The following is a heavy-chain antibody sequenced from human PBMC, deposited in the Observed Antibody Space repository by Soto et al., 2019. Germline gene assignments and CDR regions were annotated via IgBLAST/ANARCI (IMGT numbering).Heavy chain of an antibody. CDR1: GITFSSYA. CDR3: AKGVSQYTPLALSDY. CDR2: ISGSDGRT. J-gene: IGHJ4*02. D-gene: IGHD5-18*01. Sequence: SLRLSCAASGITFSSYAISWVRQAPGKGLEWVSTISGSDGRTYSTDSVKGRFTISRDNSRNTAYLQMNSLRVEDTAVYYCAKGVSQYTPLALSDYWGRGTLVTVSS. V-gene: IGHV3-23*01.